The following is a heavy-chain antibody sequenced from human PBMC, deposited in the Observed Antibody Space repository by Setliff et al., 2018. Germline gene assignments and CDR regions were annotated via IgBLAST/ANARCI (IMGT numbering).Heavy chain of an antibody. CDR2: IQGTGNT. D-gene: IGHD3-9*01. CDR3: AGTPARGTTWLSPFDY. Sequence: SETLSLTCTVPGGSFDSGTHYWSWIRQPAGKVPEWIGLIQGTGNTNYNPSLQSRATISIDTSKNQISLKITSVTAADTALYSCAGTPARGTTWLSPFDYRGQGIQVTVSS. V-gene: IGHV4-61*02. CDR1: GGSFDSGTHY. J-gene: IGHJ4*02.